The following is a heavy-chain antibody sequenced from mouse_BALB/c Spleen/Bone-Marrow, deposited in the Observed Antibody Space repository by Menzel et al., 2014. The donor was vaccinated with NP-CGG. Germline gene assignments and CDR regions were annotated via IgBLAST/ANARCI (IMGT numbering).Heavy chain of an antibody. CDR1: GYTFTSYY. Sequence: VMLVESGPELVKPGASVRISCKAAGYTFTSYYIHWEKQRPGQGLQWIGWIYPGNVNTKYNEKFKGKATLTADKSSSTAYIQLSSLTSEDSAVYFCAREANWNFDYWGQGTTLTVSS. D-gene: IGHD4-1*01. J-gene: IGHJ2*01. V-gene: IGHV1S56*01. CDR2: IYPGNVNT. CDR3: AREANWNFDY.